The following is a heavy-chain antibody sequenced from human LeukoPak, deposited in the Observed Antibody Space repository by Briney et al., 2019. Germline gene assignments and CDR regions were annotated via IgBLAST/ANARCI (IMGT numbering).Heavy chain of an antibody. CDR1: GYSFTSYW. J-gene: IGHJ1*01. D-gene: IGHD2-2*01. CDR2: IYPGDSDT. Sequence: GESLKISCKGSGYSFTSYWIGWVRPMPGKGLEWMGIIYPGDSDTRYSPSFQGQVTISADKSISTAYLQWSSLKASDTAIYYCARQAVPVAKYFQYWGQGTLVTVSS. V-gene: IGHV5-51*01. CDR3: ARQAVPVAKYFQY.